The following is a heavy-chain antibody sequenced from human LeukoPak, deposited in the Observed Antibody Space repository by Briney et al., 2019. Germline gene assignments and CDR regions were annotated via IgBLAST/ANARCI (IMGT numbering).Heavy chain of an antibody. CDR3: ARSYSSSSWLYGFDI. CDR1: GFTFSSYT. Sequence: GGSLRLSCAASGFTFSSYTMNWVRQAPGKGLEWVSYISTSSSTIYYADSVKGRFTISRDNAKKSLYMQKNSLRDEDTAVYYCARSYSSSSWLYGFDIWGQGTVVTVSS. V-gene: IGHV3-48*02. D-gene: IGHD6-6*01. CDR2: ISTSSSTI. J-gene: IGHJ3*02.